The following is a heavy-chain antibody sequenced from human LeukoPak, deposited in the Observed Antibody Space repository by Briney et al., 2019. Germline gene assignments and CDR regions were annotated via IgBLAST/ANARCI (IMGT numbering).Heavy chain of an antibody. Sequence: ETGGSLRLSCTASGFPFSGYWISWVRQAPGKGLEWVANIKEDGSVRDYADSVKGRFTISRDNAKNSLYLQMNSLRVDDTAVYYCVGQLLRAVWGKGTTVTVSS. CDR2: IKEDGSVR. J-gene: IGHJ6*04. V-gene: IGHV3-7*01. CDR3: VGQLLRAV. CDR1: GFPFSGYW. D-gene: IGHD2-2*01.